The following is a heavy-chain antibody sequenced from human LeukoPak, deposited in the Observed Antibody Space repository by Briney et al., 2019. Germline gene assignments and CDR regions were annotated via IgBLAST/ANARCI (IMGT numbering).Heavy chain of an antibody. V-gene: IGHV1-69*05. D-gene: IGHD2-15*01. CDR1: GGTFSSYA. Sequence: SVKVSCKPSGGTFSSYAISWVRQAPGQRLEWMGRIIPIFGTANYAQKFQGRVTITTDESTSTAYMELSSLRSEDTAVYYCARAYHTSEGGYWGQGTLVTVSS. CDR3: ARAYHTSEGGY. J-gene: IGHJ4*02. CDR2: IIPIFGTA.